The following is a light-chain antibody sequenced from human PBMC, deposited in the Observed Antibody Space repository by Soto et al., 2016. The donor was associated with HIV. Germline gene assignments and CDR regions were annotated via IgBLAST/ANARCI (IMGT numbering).Light chain of an antibody. J-gene: IGLJ2*01. Sequence: SYELTQPPSVSVSPGQTASITCSGDKLGDKYACWYQQKPGQSPVLVIYQDNKRPSGIPERFSGSNSGNTATLTISGTQAMDEADYYCQAWDSSIGDVVFGGGTKLTVL. V-gene: IGLV3-1*01. CDR2: QDN. CDR1: KLGDKY. CDR3: QAWDSSIGDVV.